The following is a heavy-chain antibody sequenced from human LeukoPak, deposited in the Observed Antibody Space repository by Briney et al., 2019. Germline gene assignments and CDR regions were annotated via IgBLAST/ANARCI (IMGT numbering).Heavy chain of an antibody. CDR1: GFILSTYA. V-gene: IGHV3-23*01. Sequence: GGSLRLSCAASGFILSTYAMSWVRQAPGKGLEWVSGISGGGGGTYFADSVKGRFTISRDNSKNTLYLQMNSLRAEDTAVYYCAKHDSGYDFFFDYWGQGTLVTVSS. J-gene: IGHJ4*02. D-gene: IGHD5-12*01. CDR2: ISGGGGGT. CDR3: AKHDSGYDFFFDY.